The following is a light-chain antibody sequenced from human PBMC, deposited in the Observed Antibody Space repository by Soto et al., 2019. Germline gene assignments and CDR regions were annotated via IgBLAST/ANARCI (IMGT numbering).Light chain of an antibody. CDR1: QSLLHSNGYNY. V-gene: IGKV2-28*01. Sequence: DIVMTQSPLSLPVTPGEPASISCRSSQSLLHSNGYNYLDWYLQKPGQSPQLLIYLNSNRASGVPDRFSGSGSGTEFTLKISRVEAEDVGVYYCMQALQTPLTFGGGTKVEIK. CDR3: MQALQTPLT. J-gene: IGKJ4*01. CDR2: LNS.